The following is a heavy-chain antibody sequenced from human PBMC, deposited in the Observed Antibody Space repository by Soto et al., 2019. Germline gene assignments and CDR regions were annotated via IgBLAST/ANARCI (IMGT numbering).Heavy chain of an antibody. J-gene: IGHJ6*02. CDR3: VMVDNYVTPTPQDV. CDR1: GYIFVNYG. CDR2: MSPYTGNT. D-gene: IGHD3-16*01. Sequence: QVQLVQSGDEVKKPGASVKVSCKASGYIFVNYGIAWVRQAPGQGLEWMGWMSPYTGNTHSASKVQGRLTMTTDTSTSTAYMDLGSLTSDHTAVYYCVMVDNYVTPTPQDVGGQGTTVTVSS. V-gene: IGHV1-18*01.